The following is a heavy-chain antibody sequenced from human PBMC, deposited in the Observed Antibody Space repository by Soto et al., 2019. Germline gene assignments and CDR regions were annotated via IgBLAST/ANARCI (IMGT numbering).Heavy chain of an antibody. CDR2: IYSSGST. D-gene: IGHD5-18*01. J-gene: IGHJ4*02. Sequence: SETLSLTCTVSGDSVTSDSYYWPWIRQPPWKGLEWIGHIYSSGSTKYNPSLQSRVTISLDTSSNQFSLELTSVTAADTAIYYCARDIRGYSRAFDYWGQGXLVTVSS. V-gene: IGHV4-61*01. CDR3: ARDIRGYSRAFDY. CDR1: GDSVTSDSYY.